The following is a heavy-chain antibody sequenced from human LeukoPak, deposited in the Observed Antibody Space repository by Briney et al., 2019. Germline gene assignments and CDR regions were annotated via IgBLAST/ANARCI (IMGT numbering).Heavy chain of an antibody. D-gene: IGHD6-6*01. CDR1: GGSISSGGYY. CDR3: ARDYWQLEPYMDV. CDR2: IYHSGST. J-gene: IGHJ6*03. Sequence: SETLSLTCTVSGGSISSGGYYWSWIRQPPGQGLAWIGYIYHSGSTYYNPSLRSRVTISVDRSKNQLPLKLSSVTAADTSVFSCARDYWQLEPYMDVWGKGTTVTVSS. V-gene: IGHV4-30-2*01.